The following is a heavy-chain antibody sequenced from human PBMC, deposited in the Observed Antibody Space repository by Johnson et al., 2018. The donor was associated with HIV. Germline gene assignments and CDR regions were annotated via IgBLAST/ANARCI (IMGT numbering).Heavy chain of an antibody. CDR2: MWYDGSNK. J-gene: IGHJ3*02. D-gene: IGHD3-22*01. CDR3: ARVRTGDSSGYHDAFDI. CDR1: GFTFSTYG. V-gene: IGHV3-33*01. Sequence: QVQLVESGGGVVQPGRSLRLSCAASGFTFSTYGMHWVRQAPGKGLEWVAAMWYDGSNKYYADSVKGRFTISRDNSKNTLYLQMNSLRVEDTALYYCARVRTGDSSGYHDAFDIWGQGTMVTVSS.